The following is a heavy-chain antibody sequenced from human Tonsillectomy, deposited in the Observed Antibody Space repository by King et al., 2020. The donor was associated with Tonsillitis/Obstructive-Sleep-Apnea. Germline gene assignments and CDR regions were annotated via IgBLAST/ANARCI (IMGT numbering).Heavy chain of an antibody. CDR2: INHNSGGT. Sequence: VQLVESGAEVKKPGASVKVSCKASGYTFTGYYMHWVRQAPVQGLEWMGRINHNSGGTNYVQKFQGRVTMTRETSIITVYMELSRLGSDETAVYYCARDRSDPQLEQPSNWCDPWGQGTLVTVSS. J-gene: IGHJ5*02. V-gene: IGHV1-2*06. D-gene: IGHD1/OR15-1a*01. CDR3: ARDRSDPQLEQPSNWCDP. CDR1: GYTFTGYY.